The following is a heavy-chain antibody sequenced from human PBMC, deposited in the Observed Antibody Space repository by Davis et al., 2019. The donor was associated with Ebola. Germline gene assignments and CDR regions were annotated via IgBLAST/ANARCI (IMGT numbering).Heavy chain of an antibody. Sequence: GESLKISCAASGFTFSSYAMSWVRQAPGKGLEWVSAISGSGGSTYYADSVKGRFTISRDNSKKTLYLQMNSLRAEDTAVYYCAKDTPTYYDFWSGYWDYWGQGTLVTVSS. V-gene: IGHV3-23*01. D-gene: IGHD3-3*01. CDR3: AKDTPTYYDFWSGYWDY. CDR2: ISGSGGST. J-gene: IGHJ4*02. CDR1: GFTFSSYA.